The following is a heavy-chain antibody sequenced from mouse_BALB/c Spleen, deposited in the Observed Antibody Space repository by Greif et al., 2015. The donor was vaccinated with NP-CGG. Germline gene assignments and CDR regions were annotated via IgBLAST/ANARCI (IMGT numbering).Heavy chain of an antibody. CDR3: ARRDGSRSYYAMDY. CDR1: GYTFTSYW. J-gene: IGHJ4*01. V-gene: IGHV1-52*01. D-gene: IGHD1-1*01. CDR2: IDPYDSET. Sequence: QVQLQQSGAELVRPGASVKLSCKASGYTFTSYWMNWVKQRPEQGLEWIGRIDPYDSETHYNQKFKDKAILTVDKSSSTAYMQLSSLTSEDSAVYYFARRDGSRSYYAMDYWGQGTSVTVSS.